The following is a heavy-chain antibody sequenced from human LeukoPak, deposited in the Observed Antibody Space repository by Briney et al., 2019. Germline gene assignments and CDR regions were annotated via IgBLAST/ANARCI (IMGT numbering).Heavy chain of an antibody. CDR2: IYPGDSDT. Sequence: GESLKISCKGSKYSFTSYWIAWVRQMPGKGLEWMGIIYPGDSDTRYSPSFQGQVTISADKSISTAYLQWSSLKASDTAMYYCARLGYCDSSGYLSDYWGQGTLVTVSS. J-gene: IGHJ4*02. CDR1: KYSFTSYW. CDR3: ARLGYCDSSGYLSDY. V-gene: IGHV5-51*01. D-gene: IGHD3-22*01.